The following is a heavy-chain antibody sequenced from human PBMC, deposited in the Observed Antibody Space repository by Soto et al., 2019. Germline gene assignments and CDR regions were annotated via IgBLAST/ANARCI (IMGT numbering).Heavy chain of an antibody. CDR1: GGTFISYA. V-gene: IGHV1-46*01. D-gene: IGHD5-18*01. J-gene: IGHJ4*02. CDR3: ARYTAMVPYYFDY. CDR2: IIPIGGTT. Sequence: ASVKVSRKASGGTFISYAISLVRQAPGQGLEWMGIIIPIGGTTSYAQKFQGRVTMTRDTSTSTAYMELSSLRSEDTAVYYCARYTAMVPYYFDYWGQGTLVTVSS.